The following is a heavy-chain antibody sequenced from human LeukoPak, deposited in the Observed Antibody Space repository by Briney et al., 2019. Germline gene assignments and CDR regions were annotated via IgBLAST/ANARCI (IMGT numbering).Heavy chain of an antibody. V-gene: IGHV3-23*01. CDR2: ISDSGGAT. D-gene: IGHD6-13*01. Sequence: QPGGSLRLSCAASGFSFSSYAMVWVRQAPGKGLEWVSSISDSGGATYYADSVKGRFTISRDNSKNTLYLQMNSLRAEDTAVYYCAKLPAAERYYFDYWGQGTLVTVSS. CDR1: GFSFSSYA. J-gene: IGHJ4*02. CDR3: AKLPAAERYYFDY.